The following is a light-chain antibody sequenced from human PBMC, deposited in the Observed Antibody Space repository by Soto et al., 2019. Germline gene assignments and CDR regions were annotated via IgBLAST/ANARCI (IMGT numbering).Light chain of an antibody. J-gene: IGLJ7*01. CDR1: NSNIGSYT. CDR3: ATWDDSLNAWV. CDR2: SDN. Sequence: QSVLTQPPSASGTPGQRVTISCSGRNSNIGSYTVNWYLQLPGTAPKLLIYSDNQRPSGVPDRFSGSKSGTSASLAISGLQSADEADYYCATWDDSLNAWVFGGGTQLTVL. V-gene: IGLV1-44*01.